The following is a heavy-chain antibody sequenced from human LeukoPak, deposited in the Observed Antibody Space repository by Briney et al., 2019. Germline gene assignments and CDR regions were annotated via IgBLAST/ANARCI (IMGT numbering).Heavy chain of an antibody. V-gene: IGHV3-30*12. J-gene: IGHJ4*02. CDR1: EFTFSSYG. CDR3: ARETPRRGETRDGYR. D-gene: IGHD5-24*01. Sequence: GGSLRLSCVASEFTFSSYGMHWVRQAPGKGLEWVAYIPYDGSDTYYVDSVKGRFTISRDNSKNTLFLQMNSLRVEDTAVYYCARETPRRGETRDGYRWGQGTVVTVSS. CDR2: IPYDGSDT.